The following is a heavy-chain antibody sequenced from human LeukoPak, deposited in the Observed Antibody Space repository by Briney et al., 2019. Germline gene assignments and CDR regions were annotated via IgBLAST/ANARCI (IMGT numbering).Heavy chain of an antibody. CDR1: GYTFTSYG. D-gene: IGHD2-8*01. J-gene: IGHJ1*01. CDR3: ASCHCTNGVCYGECEYFQH. V-gene: IGHV1-18*01. CDR2: ISAYNGNT. Sequence: ASVKVSCKASGYTFTSYGISWVRQAPGQGLEWMGWISAYNGNTNYAQKLQGRVTMTTDTSTSTAYMELRSLRSDDTAVYYCASCHCTNGVCYGECEYFQHWGQGTLVTVSS.